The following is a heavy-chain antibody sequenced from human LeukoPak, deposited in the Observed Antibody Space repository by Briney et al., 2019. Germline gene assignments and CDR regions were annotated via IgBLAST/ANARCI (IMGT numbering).Heavy chain of an antibody. Sequence: GRSLRLSCAASGFTVSSSFMSWVRQAPGRGLEWVSVLYSGGAIHSTDSVKGPYQISRDNSKNTLYLQMYSLRVEDTAIYYCASGGNASPFDCWGQGTMVTVSS. CDR3: ASGGNASPFDC. CDR2: LYSGGAI. D-gene: IGHD2-15*01. CDR1: GFTVSSSF. V-gene: IGHV3-53*01. J-gene: IGHJ4*02.